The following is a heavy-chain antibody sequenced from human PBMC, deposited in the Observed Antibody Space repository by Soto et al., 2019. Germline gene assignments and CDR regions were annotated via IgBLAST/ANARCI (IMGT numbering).Heavy chain of an antibody. Sequence: PSETLSLTCAVSGGSISSGFYSWSWIRQPPGQGLEWIGYIYNSGNTYYNPSLMSRVTISVDRSQNHFSLKLTSVTAADTAVYYCTRGSDGFWHWFDPWGQGTPVTVSS. CDR1: GGSISSGFYS. V-gene: IGHV4-30-2*01. J-gene: IGHJ5*02. D-gene: IGHD3-16*02. CDR3: TRGSDGFWHWFDP. CDR2: IYNSGNT.